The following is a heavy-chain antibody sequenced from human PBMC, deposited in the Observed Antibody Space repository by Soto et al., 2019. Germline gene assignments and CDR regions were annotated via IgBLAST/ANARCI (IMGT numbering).Heavy chain of an antibody. CDR1: GGSISSGGYY. Sequence: QVQLQESGPGLVKPSQTLSLTCTVSGGSISSGGYYWNWIRQHPGKGLEWIGYIYYIGRTYCNPSLKSRVTLSLDTSKNQFSLMLSSGTAADTAVYYCARSVFPWGQGTLVTVSS. V-gene: IGHV4-31*03. J-gene: IGHJ5*02. CDR2: IYYIGRT. CDR3: ARSVFP.